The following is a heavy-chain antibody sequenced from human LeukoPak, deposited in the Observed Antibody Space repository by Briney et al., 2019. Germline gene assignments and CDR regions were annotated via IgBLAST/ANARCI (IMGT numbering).Heavy chain of an antibody. V-gene: IGHV3-48*03. CDR1: GFTFSSYE. CDR3: TGFDYYDSSGYSPFDY. J-gene: IGHJ4*02. Sequence: GGSLRLSCAASGFTFSSYEMNWVRQAPGKGLEWVSCISSSGSTIYYADSVKGRFTISRDNAKNSLYLQMNSLRAEDTAVYYCTGFDYYDSSGYSPFDYWGQGTLVTVSS. CDR2: ISSSGSTI. D-gene: IGHD3-22*01.